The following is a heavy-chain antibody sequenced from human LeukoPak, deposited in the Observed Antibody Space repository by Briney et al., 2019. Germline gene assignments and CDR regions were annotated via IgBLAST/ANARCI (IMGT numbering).Heavy chain of an antibody. J-gene: IGHJ6*03. CDR2: IIPIFGTA. V-gene: IGHV1-69*05. Sequence: SVKVSCKASGGTFSSYAISWVRQAPGQGLEWMGGIIPIFGTANYTQKFQGRVTITTDESTSTAYMELSSLRSEDTAVYYCARALYCGGDCYSGGFYYYYYYMDVWGKGTTVTVSS. D-gene: IGHD2-21*02. CDR3: ARALYCGGDCYSGGFYYYYYYMDV. CDR1: GGTFSSYA.